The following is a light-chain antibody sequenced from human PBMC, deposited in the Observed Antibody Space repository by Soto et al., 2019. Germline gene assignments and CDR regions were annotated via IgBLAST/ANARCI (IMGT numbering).Light chain of an antibody. V-gene: IGKV3-11*01. CDR2: GAS. CDR3: QQRSNWPPIT. Sequence: EIVLTQSPATLSLSPGERATLSCRASQSVSSNLAWHQQRPGQAPRLLIYGASTRATGVPARFSGGGSGTEFTLTISSLEPEDFAVYYCQQRSNWPPITFGQGTRLEIK. J-gene: IGKJ5*01. CDR1: QSVSSN.